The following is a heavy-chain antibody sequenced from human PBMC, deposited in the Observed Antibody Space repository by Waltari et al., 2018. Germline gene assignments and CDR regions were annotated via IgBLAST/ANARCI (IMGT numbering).Heavy chain of an antibody. V-gene: IGHV1-46*01. D-gene: IGHD2-2*01. J-gene: IGHJ4*02. CDR3: ALGYCSSTSCYRIDY. CDR2: INPSGGST. CDR1: GYTFTSYY. Sequence: QVQLVQSGAEVKKPGASVKVSCKASGYTFTSYYMHWVRQAPGQGLEWMGIINPSGGSTSYAQKFQGRVTMTRDTSTSTVYMELSSLRSEDTAVYYCALGYCSSTSCYRIDYWGQGTLVTVSS.